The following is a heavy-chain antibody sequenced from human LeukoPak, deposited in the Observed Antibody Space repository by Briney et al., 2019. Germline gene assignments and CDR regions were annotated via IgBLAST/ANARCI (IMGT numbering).Heavy chain of an antibody. CDR3: ARDCGGDCYYDY. V-gene: IGHV3-23*01. J-gene: IGHJ4*02. D-gene: IGHD2-21*01. CDR2: ISGSGGST. CDR1: GFTFSSYS. Sequence: GGSLRLSCAASGFTFSSYSMNWVRQAPGKGLEWVSAISGSGGSTYYADSVKGRFTISRDNSKNTLYLQMNSLRAEDTAVYYCARDCGGDCYYDYWGQGTLVTVSS.